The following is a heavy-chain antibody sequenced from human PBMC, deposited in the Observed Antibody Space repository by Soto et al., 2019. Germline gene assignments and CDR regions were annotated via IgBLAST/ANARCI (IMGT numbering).Heavy chain of an antibody. CDR1: GFDFSNWS. CDR2: ISGTGDST. J-gene: IGHJ4*02. Sequence: EVKLVESGGGSVQPGGSLRLSCVASGFDFSNWSLGWVRHVSGEGLEWVASISGTGDSTYYAAAVKGRFTISRDNSKDTVFLEMSSMGGKDSAEFYCAREVRCANSCYRIPTDYWGQGTLVTVSP. D-gene: IGHD2-2*02. CDR3: AREVRCANSCYRIPTDY. V-gene: IGHV3-23*04.